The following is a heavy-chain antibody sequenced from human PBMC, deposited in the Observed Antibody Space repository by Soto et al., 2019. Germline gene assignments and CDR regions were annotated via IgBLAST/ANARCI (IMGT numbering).Heavy chain of an antibody. CDR3: ARLYYDILTGHGRYDY. CDR2: IYYSGST. CDR1: GGSISSGGYY. D-gene: IGHD3-9*01. Sequence: SETLSLTCTVSGGSISSGGYYWSWIRQHPGKGLEWIGYIYYSGSTYYNPSLKSRVTISVDTSKNQFSLKLSSVTAADTAVYYCARLYYDILTGHGRYDYWGQGTLVTVSS. J-gene: IGHJ4*02. V-gene: IGHV4-31*03.